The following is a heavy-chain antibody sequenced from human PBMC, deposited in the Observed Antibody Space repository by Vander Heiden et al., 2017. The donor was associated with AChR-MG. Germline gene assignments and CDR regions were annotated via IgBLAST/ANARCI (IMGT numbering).Heavy chain of an antibody. J-gene: IGHJ4*02. Sequence: QITLKESGPTLVKPTQTLTLTCTFSGFSLSTSGVGVGWIRQPPGKALEWLALIYWNDDKRYSPSLKSRLTITKDTSKNQVVLTMTNMDPVDTATYYCAHSIGSWVPEGPFDYWGQGTLVTVSS. CDR1: GFSLSTSGVG. D-gene: IGHD2-15*01. V-gene: IGHV2-5*01. CDR3: AHSIGSWVPEGPFDY. CDR2: IYWNDDK.